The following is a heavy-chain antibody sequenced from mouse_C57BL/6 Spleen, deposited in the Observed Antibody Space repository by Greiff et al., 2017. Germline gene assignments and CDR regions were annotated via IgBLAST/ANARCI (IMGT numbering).Heavy chain of an antibody. CDR1: GYTFTEYT. Sequence: QVQLQQSGAELVKPGASVKLSCKASGYTFTEYTIHWVKQRSGQGLEWIGWFYPGSGSIKYNEKFKDKATLTADKSSSTVYMELSRLTSEDSAVXFCARHEGSPLTGTGGAWFAYWGQGTLVTVSA. V-gene: IGHV1-62-2*01. D-gene: IGHD4-1*01. CDR2: FYPGSGSI. J-gene: IGHJ3*01. CDR3: ARHEGSPLTGTGGAWFAY.